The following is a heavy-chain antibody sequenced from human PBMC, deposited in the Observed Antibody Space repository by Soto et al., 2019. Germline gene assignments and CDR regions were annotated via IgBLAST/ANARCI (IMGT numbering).Heavy chain of an antibody. D-gene: IGHD2-21*02. V-gene: IGHV3-53*04. CDR3: ARRRDCGGDCPNWFDP. Sequence: EVQLVESGGGLVQPGGSLRLSCAASGVTVSSNYMSWVRQAPGKGLEWVSVIYSGGSTYYADSVKGRFTISRHNSKNTLYLQMNSLRAEDTAVYYCARRRDCGGDCPNWFDPWGQGTLVTVSS. CDR2: IYSGGST. CDR1: GVTVSSNY. J-gene: IGHJ5*02.